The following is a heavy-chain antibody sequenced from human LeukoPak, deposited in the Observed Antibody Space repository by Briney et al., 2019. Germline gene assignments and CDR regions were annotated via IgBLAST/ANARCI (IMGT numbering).Heavy chain of an antibody. Sequence: ASVKVSCKASGYTFTSYYMHWVRQAPGQGLEWMGIINPSGGSTRYAQKFQGRVTMTRDTSTSTVYMELSSLRSEDTAVYYCARDQGDRGVLYYYYYYMDVWGKGTTVTVSS. CDR2: INPSGGST. CDR3: ARDQGDRGVLYYYYYYMDV. D-gene: IGHD3-10*01. J-gene: IGHJ6*03. CDR1: GYTFTSYY. V-gene: IGHV1-46*01.